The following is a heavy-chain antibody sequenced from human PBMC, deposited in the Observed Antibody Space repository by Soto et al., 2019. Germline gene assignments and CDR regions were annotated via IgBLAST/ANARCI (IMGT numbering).Heavy chain of an antibody. V-gene: IGHV3-23*01. CDR1: GFTFSSYA. CDR3: AKDWLGFGESLAYFDY. D-gene: IGHD3-10*01. CDR2: ISGSGGST. Sequence: PGGSLRLSCAASGFTFSSYAMSWVRQAPGKGLEWVSAISGSGGSTYYADSVKGRFTISRDNSKNTLYLQMNSLRAEDTAVYYCAKDWLGFGESLAYFDYWGQGTLVTVSS. J-gene: IGHJ4*02.